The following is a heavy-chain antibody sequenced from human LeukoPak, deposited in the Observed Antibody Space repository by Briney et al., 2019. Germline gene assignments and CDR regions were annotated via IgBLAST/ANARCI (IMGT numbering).Heavy chain of an antibody. J-gene: IGHJ4*02. CDR3: AKDSTSEYSGYYSHLDY. D-gene: IGHD3-22*01. Sequence: GGSLRLSCAASGFTFTTYWMSWVRQAPGKGLEWVAVISNDGSNKFYADSVKGRFTIFRDISKNTLYLQMNSLRAEDTAVYYCAKDSTSEYSGYYSHLDYWGQGTLVTVSP. CDR2: ISNDGSNK. V-gene: IGHV3-30*18. CDR1: GFTFTTYW.